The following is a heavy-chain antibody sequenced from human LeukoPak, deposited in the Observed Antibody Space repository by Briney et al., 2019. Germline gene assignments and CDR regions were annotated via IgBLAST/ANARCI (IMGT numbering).Heavy chain of an antibody. J-gene: IGHJ4*02. V-gene: IGHV3-7*01. CDR1: GFTFSSHH. Sequence: GGSLRLSCVASGFTFSSHHMNWVRQTPGKGLESVATIKPDGSEKYYVDSVKGRFTISRDNAKSSLCLQMNSLRAEDTGVYFCARMSSYCDYWGQGTLVTVSS. CDR3: ARMSSYCDY. D-gene: IGHD2-2*01. CDR2: IKPDGSEK.